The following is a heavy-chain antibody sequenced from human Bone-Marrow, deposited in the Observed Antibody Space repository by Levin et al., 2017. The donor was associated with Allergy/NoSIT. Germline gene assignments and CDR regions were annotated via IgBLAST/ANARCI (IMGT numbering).Heavy chain of an antibody. CDR2: ISWNSGRA. CDR3: AKNILDAPSRVRGGVFDY. CDR1: GFNFDDFD. Sequence: LSLTCATSGFNFDDFDMHWVRPAPGKGLEWVSVISWNSGRADYADSVRGRFTISRDNAKRSLDLQMTGLRPDDTAFYYCAKNILDAPSRVRGGVFDYWGQGALVTVSA. J-gene: IGHJ4*02. V-gene: IGHV3-9*01. D-gene: IGHD3-16*01.